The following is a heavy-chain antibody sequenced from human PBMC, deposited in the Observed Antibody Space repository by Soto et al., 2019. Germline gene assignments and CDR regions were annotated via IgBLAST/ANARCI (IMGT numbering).Heavy chain of an antibody. CDR2: ISGSGDST. Sequence: GGSLRLSCAASGFTFSSYAMSWVRQAPGKGLELVSVISGSGDSTYADSVKGRFTISRDNSKNTLYLQMNSLRAEDTAVHYCARATYGSGTYYLYYYGMDVWGQGTTVTVSS. CDR1: GFTFSSYA. V-gene: IGHV3-23*01. CDR3: ARATYGSGTYYLYYYGMDV. J-gene: IGHJ6*02. D-gene: IGHD3-10*01.